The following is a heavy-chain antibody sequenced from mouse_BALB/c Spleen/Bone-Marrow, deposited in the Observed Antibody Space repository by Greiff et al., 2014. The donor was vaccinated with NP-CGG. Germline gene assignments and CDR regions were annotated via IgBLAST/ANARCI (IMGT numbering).Heavy chain of an antibody. CDR2: ISSDSSTI. CDR1: GFTFSSFG. D-gene: IGHD1-1*01. CDR3: ARSNYVGYYAMDY. Sequence: EVKVVESGGGLVQPGGSRKLSCAASGFTFSSFGIHWVRQAPEKGLEWVAYISSDSSTIYYADTVKGRFTISRDNPNNTLFLQMTSLRSEDTAMYYCARSNYVGYYAMDYWGQGTSVTVSS. J-gene: IGHJ4*01. V-gene: IGHV5-17*02.